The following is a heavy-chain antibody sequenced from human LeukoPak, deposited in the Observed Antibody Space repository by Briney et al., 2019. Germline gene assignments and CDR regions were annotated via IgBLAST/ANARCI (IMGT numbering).Heavy chain of an antibody. CDR3: ARDVGYDSSGSYPYYFDY. CDR2: IKQDGSEK. J-gene: IGHJ4*02. V-gene: IGHV3-7*05. D-gene: IGHD3-22*01. CDR1: RFTFSSYL. Sequence: GGSLRLSCAASRFTFSSYLMTWVRQAPAKGLEGMANIKQDGSEKHYVDSVQGRFTISRDNAKNSLYLQMNSLRAEDTAVYYCARDVGYDSSGSYPYYFDYWGLGTLVTVSS.